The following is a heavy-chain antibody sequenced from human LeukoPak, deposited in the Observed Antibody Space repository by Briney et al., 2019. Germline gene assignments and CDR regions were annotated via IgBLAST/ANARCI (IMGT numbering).Heavy chain of an antibody. CDR1: GGSISSYY. J-gene: IGHJ5*02. D-gene: IGHD2-2*02. Sequence: PSETLSLTCTVSGGSISSYYWSWIRQPPGKGLEWIGYIYTSGSTNYNPSLKSRVTISVDTSKNQFSLKLRSVTAADTAVYYCARPGYCSSTSCYTFDPWGQGTLVTVSS. CDR3: ARPGYCSSTSCYTFDP. CDR2: IYTSGST. V-gene: IGHV4-4*09.